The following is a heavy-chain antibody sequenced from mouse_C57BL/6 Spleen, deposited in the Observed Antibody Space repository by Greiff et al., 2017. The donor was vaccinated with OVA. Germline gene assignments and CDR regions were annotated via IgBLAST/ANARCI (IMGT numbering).Heavy chain of an antibody. V-gene: IGHV1-64*01. CDR2: IHPNSGST. CDR1: GYTFTSYW. D-gene: IGHD1-1*01. J-gene: IGHJ2*01. CDR3: ARSGGGRDYFDY. Sequence: QVQLQQPGAELVKPGASVKLSCKASGYTFTSYWMHWVKQRPGQGLEWIGMIHPNSGSTNYNEKLKSKATLTVDKSSSTAYMQLSSLTSEDSAVYYCARSGGGRDYFDYWGKGTTLTVSS.